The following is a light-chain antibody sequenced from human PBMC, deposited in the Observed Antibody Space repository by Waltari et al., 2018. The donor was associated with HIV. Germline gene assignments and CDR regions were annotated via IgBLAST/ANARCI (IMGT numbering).Light chain of an antibody. V-gene: IGLV2-14*01. CDR2: EVT. CDR3: SSYTSSISYV. J-gene: IGLJ1*01. CDR1: RRDVGGYKY. Sequence: QSALTQPASVSGSPGQSITISCTGTRRDVGGYKYVSWDQQHPGKAPKLRMYEVTTRPSGWANLCSGAKSGNTASLTISGLQAEDEADYYCSSYTSSISYVFGTGTKVTVL.